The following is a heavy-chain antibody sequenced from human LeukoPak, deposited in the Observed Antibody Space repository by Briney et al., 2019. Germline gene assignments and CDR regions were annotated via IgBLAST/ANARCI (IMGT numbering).Heavy chain of an antibody. D-gene: IGHD2-15*01. CDR2: IWYDGSNK. Sequence: PGGSLRLSCAASGFTFSSYGMHWVRQAPGKGLEWVAVIWYDGSNKYYADSVKGRFTISRDNSKNTLYLQMNSLRAEDTAVYYCAREGRGWNNWFDPWGQGTLVTVSS. CDR1: GFTFSSYG. V-gene: IGHV3-33*01. J-gene: IGHJ5*02. CDR3: AREGRGWNNWFDP.